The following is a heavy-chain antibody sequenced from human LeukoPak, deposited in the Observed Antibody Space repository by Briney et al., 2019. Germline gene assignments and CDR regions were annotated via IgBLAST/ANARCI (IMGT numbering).Heavy chain of an antibody. CDR3: AKPPFPYSSRPNFYFDY. CDR2: ISYDGSNK. J-gene: IGHJ4*02. Sequence: PGGSLRLSCAASGFTFSSYGMHWVRQAPGKGLEWVAVISYDGSNKYYADSVKGRFTISRDNSKNTLYLQMNSLRAEDTAVYYCAKPPFPYSSRPNFYFDYWGQGTLVTVSS. V-gene: IGHV3-30*18. D-gene: IGHD6-13*01. CDR1: GFTFSSYG.